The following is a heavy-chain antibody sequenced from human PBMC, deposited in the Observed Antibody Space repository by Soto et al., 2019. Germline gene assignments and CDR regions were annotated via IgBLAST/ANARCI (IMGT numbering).Heavy chain of an antibody. CDR1: GYTFTSYG. Sequence: ASVKVSCKASGYTFTSYGISWVRQAPGQGLEWMGWISAYNGNTNYAQKLQGRATMTTDTSTSTAYMELRSLRSDDTAVYYCARDYYDSSGYYYVDDAFDIWGPGTMVTV. V-gene: IGHV1-18*01. J-gene: IGHJ3*02. D-gene: IGHD3-22*01. CDR2: ISAYNGNT. CDR3: ARDYYDSSGYYYVDDAFDI.